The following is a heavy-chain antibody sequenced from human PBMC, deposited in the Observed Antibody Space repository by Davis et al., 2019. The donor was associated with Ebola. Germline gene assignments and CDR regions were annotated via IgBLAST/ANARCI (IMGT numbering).Heavy chain of an antibody. V-gene: IGHV1-2*02. Sequence: ASVKVSCKASGFIFIDYYMHWVRQAPGQGPEWMGWISLNSGSTKYSHKFPGRVTMTRDTSINTAHMELSGLRSDDTAVYYCARDDKVMHFDYWGQGTLVTVSS. CDR3: ARDDKVMHFDY. D-gene: IGHD3-16*01. CDR2: ISLNSGST. J-gene: IGHJ4*02. CDR1: GFIFIDYY.